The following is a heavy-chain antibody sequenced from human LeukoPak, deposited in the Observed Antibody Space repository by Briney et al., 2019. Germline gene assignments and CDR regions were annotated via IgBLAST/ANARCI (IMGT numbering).Heavy chain of an antibody. D-gene: IGHD4-11*01. Sequence: GKSLTLSCVASQFTFSHFGTHWVRQAPGKGLEWVAIIYSDATNQYYADSVKGRFTISRDNSRNTVYLQMNNLRAEDTAVYFCAKDAQRGFDYSNSLESWGQGTLVTVSS. CDR3: AKDAQRGFDYSNSLES. CDR2: IYSDATNQ. CDR1: QFTFSHFG. J-gene: IGHJ4*02. V-gene: IGHV3-33*06.